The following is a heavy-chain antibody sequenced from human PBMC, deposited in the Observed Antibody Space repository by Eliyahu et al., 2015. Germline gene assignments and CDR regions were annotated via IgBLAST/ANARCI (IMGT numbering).Heavy chain of an antibody. V-gene: IGHV3-23*01. CDR2: VSGNGVST. CDR1: GFIXXSXA. CDR3: AKLPINYGDYLHR. D-gene: IGHD4-17*01. J-gene: IGHJ5*02. Sequence: EIQLLESGGGLVQPGGSLRLSCAAXGFIXXSXAMSWVRQAPGKGLQWVSSVSGNGVSTYYADSVKGRFSISRDNSRNTVYLQMNSLRAEDTALYYCAKLPINYGDYLHRWGQGTLVTVSS.